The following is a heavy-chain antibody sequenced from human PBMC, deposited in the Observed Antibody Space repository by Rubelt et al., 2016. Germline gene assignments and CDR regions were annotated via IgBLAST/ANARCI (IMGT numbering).Heavy chain of an antibody. V-gene: IGHV3-21*01. J-gene: IGHJ4*02. D-gene: IGHD5-12*01. Sequence: DSVKGRFTISRDNAKNSLYLQMNSLRAEDTAVYYCARDLGWGYSGYDYFDYWGQGTLVTVSS. CDR3: ARDLGWGYSGYDYFDY.